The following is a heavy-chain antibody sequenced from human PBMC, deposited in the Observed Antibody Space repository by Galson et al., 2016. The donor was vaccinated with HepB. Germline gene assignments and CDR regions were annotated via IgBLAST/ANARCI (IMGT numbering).Heavy chain of an antibody. D-gene: IGHD3-22*01. Sequence: SETLSLTCTVHGGSFSGYYWTWIRQSPGKGLEWIGEINDSGRTNYNPSLNSRVTVSLDVSKSQFSLNLPSVTAADTAIFFCARRLPARGMWGRSGYIDYWGRGTLVTVSS. J-gene: IGHJ4*02. V-gene: IGHV4-34*01. CDR1: GGSFSGYY. CDR2: INDSGRT. CDR3: ARRLPARGMWGRSGYIDY.